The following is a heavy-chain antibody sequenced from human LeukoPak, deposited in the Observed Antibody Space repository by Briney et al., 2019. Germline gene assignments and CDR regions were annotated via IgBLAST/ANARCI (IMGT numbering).Heavy chain of an antibody. V-gene: IGHV4-61*02. CDR2: IYTSGST. Sequence: SETLSLTCTVSGGSISSSSYYWSWIRQPAGKGLEWIGRIYTSGSTNYNPSLKSRVTMSVDTSKNQFSLKLSSVTAADTAVYYCARGQGPHPYWGQGTLVTVSS. J-gene: IGHJ4*02. CDR3: ARGQGPHPY. CDR1: GGSISSSSYY.